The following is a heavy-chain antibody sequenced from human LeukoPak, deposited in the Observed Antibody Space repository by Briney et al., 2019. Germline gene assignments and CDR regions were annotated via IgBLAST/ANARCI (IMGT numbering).Heavy chain of an antibody. J-gene: IGHJ5*02. CDR1: GYTFTSYY. V-gene: IGHV1-46*01. Sequence: ASVKVSCKAFGYTFTSYYMHWVRQAPGQGLEWMGIINPSGGSTSYAQKFQGRVTMTRDMSTSTVYMELSSLRSEDTAVYYCAQTRYSSGWYREYWFDPWGQGTLVTVSS. CDR3: AQTRYSSGWYREYWFDP. D-gene: IGHD6-19*01. CDR2: INPSGGST.